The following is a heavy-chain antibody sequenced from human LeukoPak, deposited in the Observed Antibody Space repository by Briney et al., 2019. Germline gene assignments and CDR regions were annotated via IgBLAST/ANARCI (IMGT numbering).Heavy chain of an antibody. D-gene: IGHD3/OR15-3a*01. CDR2: ISSSSSTI. Sequence: PGGSLRLSCAASGFTFSSYSMKWVRQAPGKGLEWVSYISSSSSTIYYADSVKGRFTISRDNAENSLYLQMNSLRAEDTAVYYCARWTGDACFDYWGQGTLVTVSS. CDR1: GFTFSSYS. V-gene: IGHV3-48*01. J-gene: IGHJ4*02. CDR3: ARWTGDACFDY.